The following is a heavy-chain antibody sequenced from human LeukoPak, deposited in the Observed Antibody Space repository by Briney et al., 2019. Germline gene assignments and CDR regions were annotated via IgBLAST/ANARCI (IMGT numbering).Heavy chain of an antibody. CDR2: ISYDGSNK. J-gene: IGHJ6*02. D-gene: IGHD3-16*01. V-gene: IGHV3-30-3*01. CDR3: ARGYGYNSYYGMDV. CDR1: GFTFSSYA. Sequence: GGSLRLSCAASGFTFSSYAMHWVRQAPGKGLEWVAVISYDGSNKYYADSVKGRFTISRDNSKNTLYLQMNSLRAEDTAVYYCARGYGYNSYYGMDVWGQGTTVTVSS.